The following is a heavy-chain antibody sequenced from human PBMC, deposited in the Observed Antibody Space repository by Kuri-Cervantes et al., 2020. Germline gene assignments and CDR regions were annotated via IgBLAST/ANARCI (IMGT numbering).Heavy chain of an antibody. V-gene: IGHV1-18*01. CDR2: ISAYNGNT. D-gene: IGHD6-19*01. CDR3: ARDRITVSGLDY. Sequence: ASVKVSCKASGYTFTSYGIGWVRQAPGQGLEWMGWISAYNGNTNYAQKLQGRVTMTTDTSTSTAYMELTSLRSDDTAVYFCARDRITVSGLDYWGQGTRVTVSS. CDR1: GYTFTSYG. J-gene: IGHJ4*02.